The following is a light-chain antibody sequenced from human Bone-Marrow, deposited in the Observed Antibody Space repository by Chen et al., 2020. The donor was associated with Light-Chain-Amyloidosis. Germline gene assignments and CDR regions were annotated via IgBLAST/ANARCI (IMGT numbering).Light chain of an antibody. CDR3: QERTNWPLYT. CDR2: DAS. CDR1: QRISKF. J-gene: IGKJ2*01. Sequence: EIVLTQSPATLSLSPGERAALSCRASQRISKFLAWYQHKPVQAPRLLIYDASIRATGIPARFSGSGSGTDFTLTINSLEPEDFAVYYCQERTNWPLYTFGQGTKLEI. V-gene: IGKV3-11*01.